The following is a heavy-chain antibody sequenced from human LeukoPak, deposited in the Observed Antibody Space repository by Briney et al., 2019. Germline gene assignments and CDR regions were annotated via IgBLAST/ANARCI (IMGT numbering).Heavy chain of an antibody. D-gene: IGHD6-13*01. CDR3: AKGSSSWCPFDY. J-gene: IGHJ4*02. Sequence: GGSLRLSCAASGFTFRSYAMSWVRQAPRKGLEWVSGISGSGDSTYYADSVKGRFTISRDNSKNTLYLQMNTPRAEDTAVYYCAKGSSSWCPFDYWGQGTLVTASS. V-gene: IGHV3-23*01. CDR2: ISGSGDST. CDR1: GFTFRSYA.